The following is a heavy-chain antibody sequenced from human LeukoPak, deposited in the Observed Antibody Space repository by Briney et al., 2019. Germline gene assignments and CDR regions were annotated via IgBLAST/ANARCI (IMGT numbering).Heavy chain of an antibody. Sequence: SETLSLTCSVSGGSISSYYCSWIRQPPGKGLEWIGYIYYSGSTNYNPSLKSRVTFSVDTSKNQFSLKLSSVTAADTAVYYCATGDVFFDYWGQGTLVTASS. CDR1: GGSISSYY. V-gene: IGHV4-59*01. J-gene: IGHJ4*02. CDR3: ATGDVFFDY. CDR2: IYYSGST. D-gene: IGHD5-24*01.